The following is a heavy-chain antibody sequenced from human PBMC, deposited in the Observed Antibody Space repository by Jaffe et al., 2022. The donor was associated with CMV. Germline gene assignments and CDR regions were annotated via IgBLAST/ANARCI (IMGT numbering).Heavy chain of an antibody. D-gene: IGHD1-1*01. V-gene: IGHV4-59*01. CDR1: GGSISSYY. CDR3: ARGSGGTGWFDP. Sequence: QVQLQESGPGLVKPSETLSLTCTVSGGSISSYYWSWIRQPPGKGLEWIGYIYYSGSTNYNPSLKSRVTISVDTSKNQFSLKLSSVTAADTAVYYCARGSGGTGWFDPWGQGTLVTVSS. CDR2: IYYSGST. J-gene: IGHJ5*02.